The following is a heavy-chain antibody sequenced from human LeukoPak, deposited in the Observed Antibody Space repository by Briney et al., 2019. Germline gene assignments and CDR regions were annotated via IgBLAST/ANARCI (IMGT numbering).Heavy chain of an antibody. CDR1: GGSISNYY. J-gene: IGHJ4*02. V-gene: IGHV4-59*01. Sequence: SETLSLTCTVSGGSISNYYWSWIRQPPGKELEWIGYIYYTGSTNYNPSLKSRVTISADTSKNQFSLKLTSVITADTAVYYCARAQDRGGYRSPAFDSWGQGTLVTVSS. CDR2: IYYTGST. CDR3: ARAQDRGGYRSPAFDS. D-gene: IGHD3-22*01.